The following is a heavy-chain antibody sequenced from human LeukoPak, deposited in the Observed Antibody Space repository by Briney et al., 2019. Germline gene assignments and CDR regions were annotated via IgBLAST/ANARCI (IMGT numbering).Heavy chain of an antibody. V-gene: IGHV4-61*02. CDR1: RGSISSGSYY. CDR2: IYSSGST. CDR3: ARVEVGATNAFDI. Sequence: SDTLSLTCTVSRGSISSGSYYWRWRRQPAGKRLEWIGRIYSSGSTNYNPSLQCRVTIYIAMSKIQFSLKLTSVTATDTAVYYCARVEVGATNAFDIWGQGTMVTVSS. D-gene: IGHD1-26*01. J-gene: IGHJ3*02.